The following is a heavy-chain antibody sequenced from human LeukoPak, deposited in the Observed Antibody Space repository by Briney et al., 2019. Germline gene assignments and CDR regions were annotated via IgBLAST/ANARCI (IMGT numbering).Heavy chain of an antibody. D-gene: IGHD3-3*01. J-gene: IGHJ4*02. CDR3: ARGGITIFGGIIYQDY. CDR1: GFTFDDYG. Sequence: GGSLRLSCAASGFTFDDYGMSWVRQAPGRGLEWVSGINWNGRSTGYADSVKGRFTISRDNAKNSLYLQMNSLRAEDTAFYYCARGGITIFGGIIYQDYWGQGTLVTVSS. CDR2: INWNGRST. V-gene: IGHV3-20*04.